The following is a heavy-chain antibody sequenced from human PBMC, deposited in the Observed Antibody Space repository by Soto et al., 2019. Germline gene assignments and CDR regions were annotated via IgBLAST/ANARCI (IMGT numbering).Heavy chain of an antibody. V-gene: IGHV3-9*01. Sequence: EVQLVESGGGLVQPGRSLRLSCAASGFTFDDYAMHWVRQAPGKGLEWVSGISWNSGSIDYADSVKGRCTISRDNAKNSLYLQMNSRRAEDTALYYCAKDKSYYYYGMDVWGQGTTVTVSS. CDR2: ISWNSGSI. J-gene: IGHJ6*02. CDR3: AKDKSYYYYGMDV. CDR1: GFTFDDYA.